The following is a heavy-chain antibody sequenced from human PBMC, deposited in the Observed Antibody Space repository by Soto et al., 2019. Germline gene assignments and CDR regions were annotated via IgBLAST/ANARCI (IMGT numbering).Heavy chain of an antibody. CDR1: GDSVSSNSAA. J-gene: IGHJ5*02. D-gene: IGHD6-13*01. V-gene: IGHV6-1*01. CDR3: ARDEPPFSWQQLETGWFDP. Sequence: PSQTLSLTCAISGDSVSSNSAAWNWIRQSPSRGLEWLGRTYYRSKWYNDCAVSVKSRITINPDTSKNQFSLQLNSVTPEDTAVYYCARDEPPFSWQQLETGWFDPWGQGTLVTVSS. CDR2: TYYRSKWYN.